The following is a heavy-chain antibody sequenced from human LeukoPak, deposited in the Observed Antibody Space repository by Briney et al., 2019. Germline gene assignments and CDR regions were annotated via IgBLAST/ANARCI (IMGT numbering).Heavy chain of an antibody. CDR1: GYSLSSGYY. D-gene: IGHD3-3*01. Sequence: PETLSITCGVSGYSLSSGYYWGWIRQPPGKGMAGVGRFYQSGSTYYNPSLKSRVTLLVDTSKNQFSLKLSSVTDADTAVYYCARLGYYDFWSGYYHFDYWGQGTLVTVS. J-gene: IGHJ4*02. V-gene: IGHV4-38-2*01. CDR2: FYQSGST. CDR3: ARLGYYDFWSGYYHFDY.